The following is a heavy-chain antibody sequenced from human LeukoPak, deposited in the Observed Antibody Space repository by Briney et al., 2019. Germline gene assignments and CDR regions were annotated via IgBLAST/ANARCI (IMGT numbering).Heavy chain of an antibody. V-gene: IGHV3-23*01. D-gene: IGHD3-22*01. Sequence: GGSLRLSCAASGFTFSSYEMNWVRQAPGKGLEWLSAISGSGGSTYYADSVKGRFTISRDNSKNALYLQMNSLRAEDTAVYYCAKGGYYERPWYFDYWGQGTLVTVSS. CDR3: AKGGYYERPWYFDY. CDR2: ISGSGGST. CDR1: GFTFSSYE. J-gene: IGHJ4*02.